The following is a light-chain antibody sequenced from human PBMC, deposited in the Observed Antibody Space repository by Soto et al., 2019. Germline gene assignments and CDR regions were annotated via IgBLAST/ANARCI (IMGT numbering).Light chain of an antibody. CDR2: EGS. CDR3: SSYTTVPSPQWV. V-gene: IGLV2-14*02. Sequence: QLVLTQPASVSGSPGQSITISCTGTSSDVGNYNLVSWYQQHPGKAPKLMIYEGSKRPSGVSNRFSGSKSGNTASLTISGLQAEDEAHYYCSSYTTVPSPQWVFAGGTKVTVL. CDR1: SSDVGNYNL. J-gene: IGLJ3*02.